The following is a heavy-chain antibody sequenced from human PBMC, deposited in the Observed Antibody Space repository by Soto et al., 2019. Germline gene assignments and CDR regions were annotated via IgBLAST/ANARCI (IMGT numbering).Heavy chain of an antibody. V-gene: IGHV6-1*01. CDR2: TYYRSKWFH. CDR1: GDSVSSDITS. Sequence: QGQLQQSGPGLVKPSQTLSLTCAISGDSVSSDITSWNWIRQSPSRGLEWLGRTYYRSKWFHDYAASVKSRITINPDTSKNQFSLELNSMPHEDTAVYYCARGNALDVWGQGTVVTVSS. D-gene: IGHD3-10*01. J-gene: IGHJ3*01. CDR3: ARGNALDV.